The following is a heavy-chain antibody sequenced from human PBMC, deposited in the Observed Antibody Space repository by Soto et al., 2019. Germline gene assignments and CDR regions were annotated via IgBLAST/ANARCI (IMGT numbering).Heavy chain of an antibody. CDR1: GGSISSYY. Sequence: SETLSLTCTVSGGSISSYYWSWIRQPPGKGLEWIGYIYYSGSTNYNPSLKSRVTISVDTSKNQFSLKLSSVTAADTAVYYCARGLYTYYYGSGIARFDPWGQGTLVTVSS. D-gene: IGHD3-10*01. J-gene: IGHJ5*02. CDR3: ARGLYTYYYGSGIARFDP. CDR2: IYYSGST. V-gene: IGHV4-59*01.